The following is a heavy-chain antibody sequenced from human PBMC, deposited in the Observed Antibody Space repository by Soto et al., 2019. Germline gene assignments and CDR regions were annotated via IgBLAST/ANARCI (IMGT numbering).Heavy chain of an antibody. CDR3: ARESVLTCSFRVKNWFDP. J-gene: IGHJ5*02. V-gene: IGHV1-18*01. Sequence: ASVKVSCKASGYTFTSYGISWVRQAPGQGLEWMGWISAYNGNTNYAQKLQGRVTMTTDTSTSTAYMELRSLRSDDTAVYYCARESVLTCSFRVKNWFDPWGQGNLVTVSS. CDR2: ISAYNGNT. D-gene: IGHD3-9*01. CDR1: GYTFTSYG.